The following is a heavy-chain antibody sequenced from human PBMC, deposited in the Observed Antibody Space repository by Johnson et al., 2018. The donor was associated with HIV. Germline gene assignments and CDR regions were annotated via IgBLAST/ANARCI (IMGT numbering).Heavy chain of an antibody. V-gene: IGHV3-15*01. Sequence: VQLVESGGGLVKPGGSLRLSCAASGFTFSNAWMSWVRQAPGTGLEWVGRIKSKTDGGTTDYAAPVKGRFTISRDDSKNTLYLQMNSLKTEDTAVYYCTTAVDGAPDAFDIWGQGTMVTVSS. CDR2: IKSKTDGGTT. D-gene: IGHD4-17*01. CDR3: TTAVDGAPDAFDI. J-gene: IGHJ3*02. CDR1: GFTFSNAW.